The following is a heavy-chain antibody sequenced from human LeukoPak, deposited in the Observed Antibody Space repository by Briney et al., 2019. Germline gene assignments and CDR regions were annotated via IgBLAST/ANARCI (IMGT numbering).Heavy chain of an antibody. CDR1: GFTFSSYS. V-gene: IGHV3-21*01. Sequence: GGSLRLSCAASGFTFSSYSMNWVRQAPGKGLEWVSSISSSSSYIYYADSVKGRFTISRDNAKKSLFLQVNSLRAEDTAVYYCARVPMVQGVNVDPCDYWGQGTLVTVSS. D-gene: IGHD3-10*01. CDR3: ARVPMVQGVNVDPCDY. J-gene: IGHJ4*02. CDR2: ISSSSSYI.